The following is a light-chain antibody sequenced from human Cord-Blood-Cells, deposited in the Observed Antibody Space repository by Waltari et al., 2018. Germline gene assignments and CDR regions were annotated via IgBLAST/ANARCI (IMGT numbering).Light chain of an antibody. V-gene: IGKV3-15*01. CDR3: QQYNNWPPLT. CDR2: GAS. J-gene: IGKJ4*01. Sequence: EIVMTQSPATLSVSPGERATLSCRASQSVSSNLAWYQRKPGQAPRLLDYGASTRATGIPARFSGSGSGTEITLTISSLQSEDFAVYYCQQYNNWPPLTFGGGTKVEIK. CDR1: QSVSSN.